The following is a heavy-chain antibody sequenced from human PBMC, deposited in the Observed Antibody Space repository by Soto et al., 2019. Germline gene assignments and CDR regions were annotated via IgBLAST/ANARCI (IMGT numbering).Heavy chain of an antibody. CDR1: GFTFSSYA. CDR3: ARESYSGGWPIHFDY. CDR2: ISYDGSNK. V-gene: IGHV3-30-3*01. Sequence: QVQLVESGGGVVQPGRSLRLSCAASGFTFSSYAMHWVRQAPGKGLEWVAVISYDGSNKYYADSVKGRFTISRDNSKNTLYLQMNSLRAEDTAVYYCARESYSGGWPIHFDYWGQGTLVTVSS. J-gene: IGHJ4*02. D-gene: IGHD6-19*01.